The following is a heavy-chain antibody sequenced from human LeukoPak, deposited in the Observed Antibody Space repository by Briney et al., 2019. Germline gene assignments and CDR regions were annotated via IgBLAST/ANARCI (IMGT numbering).Heavy chain of an antibody. CDR1: GGSISSYY. J-gene: IGHJ6*03. Sequence: PSETLSLTCTVSGGSISSYYWSWIRQPPGKGLEWIGYIYYSGSTNYNPSLKSRVTISVDTSKNQFSLKLSSVTAADTAVYYCARDSLNYDSSGYYYYYMDVWGKGTTVTISS. CDR3: ARDSLNYDSSGYYYYYMDV. D-gene: IGHD3-22*01. V-gene: IGHV4-59*01. CDR2: IYYSGST.